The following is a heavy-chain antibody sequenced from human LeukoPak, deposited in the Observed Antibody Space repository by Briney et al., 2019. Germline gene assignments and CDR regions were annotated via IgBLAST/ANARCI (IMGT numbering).Heavy chain of an antibody. CDR3: ARRSSYDLDY. D-gene: IGHD5-12*01. Sequence: SETLSLTCTVPGGSISSSSYYWGWIRQPPGKGLEWIGSIYYSGSTYYNPSLKSRVTISVDTSKNQFSLKLSSVTAADTAVYYCARRSSYDLDYWGQGTLVTVSS. CDR1: GGSISSSSYY. J-gene: IGHJ4*02. V-gene: IGHV4-39*01. CDR2: IYYSGST.